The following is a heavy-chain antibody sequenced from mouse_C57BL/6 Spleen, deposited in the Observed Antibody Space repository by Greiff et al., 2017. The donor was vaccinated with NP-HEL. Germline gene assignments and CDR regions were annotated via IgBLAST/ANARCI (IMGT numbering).Heavy chain of an antibody. V-gene: IGHV5-4*01. D-gene: IGHD2-3*01. CDR1: GFTFSSYA. J-gene: IGHJ4*01. Sequence: EVQRVESGGGLVKPGGSLKLSCAASGFTFSSYAMSWVRQTPEKRLEWVATISDGGSYTYYPDNVKGRFTISRDNAKNNLYLQMSHLKSEDTAMYYCARDGFYSFYAMDYWGQGTSVTVSS. CDR3: ARDGFYSFYAMDY. CDR2: ISDGGSYT.